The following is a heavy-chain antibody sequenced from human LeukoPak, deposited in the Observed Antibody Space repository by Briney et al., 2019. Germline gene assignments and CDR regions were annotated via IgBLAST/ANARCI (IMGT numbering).Heavy chain of an antibody. CDR1: GFTFSSYG. J-gene: IGHJ4*02. CDR3: ARGVVVAATHSSGWYKGFDY. V-gene: IGHV3-33*01. CDR2: IWYDGSNK. D-gene: IGHD2-15*01. Sequence: GGSLRLSCAASGFTFSSYGMHRVRQAPGKGLEWVAVIWYDGSNKYYADSVKGRFTISRDNSKNTLYLQMNSLRAEDTAVYYCARGVVVAATHSSGWYKGFDYWGQGTLVTVSS.